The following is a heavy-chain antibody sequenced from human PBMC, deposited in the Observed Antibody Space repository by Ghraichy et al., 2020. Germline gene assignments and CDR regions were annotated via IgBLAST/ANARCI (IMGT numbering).Heavy chain of an antibody. CDR3: ARPPPTIGLFDAYDI. J-gene: IGHJ3*02. CDR2: IYSSGTT. V-gene: IGHV4-39*01. Sequence: SQTLSLTCSVSGGSISSSSYYWGWFRQPPGKGLEWIGSIYSSGTTYYNPSLKSRITISMDTSKNQVSLKLTSVTAADTAVYFCARPPPTIGLFDAYDIWGQGTMGTVFS. D-gene: IGHD5-24*01. CDR1: GGSISSSSYY.